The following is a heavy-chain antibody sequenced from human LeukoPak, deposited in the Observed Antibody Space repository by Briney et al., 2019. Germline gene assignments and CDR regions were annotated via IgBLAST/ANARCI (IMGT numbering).Heavy chain of an antibody. CDR3: TRDLNPDSSG. CDR2: IKFDGSKI. Sequence: PGGSLRLSCAASGFPSGDYLMTWVRQAPGKGLECVGNIKFDGSKIYYPDSVRGRFTISRDNAKNSLYLQMNSLRGEDTGVYYCTRDLNPDSSGWGQGTLVTVS. CDR1: GFPSGDYL. J-gene: IGHJ4*02. V-gene: IGHV3-7*01. D-gene: IGHD3-22*01.